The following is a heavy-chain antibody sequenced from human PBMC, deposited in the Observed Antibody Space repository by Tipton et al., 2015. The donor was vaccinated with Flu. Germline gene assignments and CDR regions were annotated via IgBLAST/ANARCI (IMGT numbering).Heavy chain of an antibody. J-gene: IGHJ4*02. CDR2: IFRTGST. D-gene: IGHD3-10*02. CDR3: ARHTGDSVRGVIDY. Sequence: TLSLTCTISGDSISSRYYWGWIRQPPGKGLEWIGNIFRTGSTYHNPSLKSRLTISVDTSKNQFSLRLSSVTAADTAVYYCARHTGDSVRGVIDYWGQGTLVTVSS. CDR1: GDSISSRYY. V-gene: IGHV4-38-2*02.